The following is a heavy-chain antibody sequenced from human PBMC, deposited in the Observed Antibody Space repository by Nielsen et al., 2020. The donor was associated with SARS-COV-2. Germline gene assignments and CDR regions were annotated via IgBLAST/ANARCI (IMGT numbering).Heavy chain of an antibody. CDR3: AKGQWSYYYDSSGYLPLYYYGMDV. Sequence: GESLKISCAASGFTFSSYGMHWVRQAPGKGLEWVAVISYDGSNKYYADSVKGRFTISRDNSKNTLYLQMNSLRAEDTAVYYCAKGQWSYYYDSSGYLPLYYYGMDVWGQGTTVTVSS. V-gene: IGHV3-30*18. CDR2: ISYDGSNK. D-gene: IGHD3-22*01. CDR1: GFTFSSYG. J-gene: IGHJ6*02.